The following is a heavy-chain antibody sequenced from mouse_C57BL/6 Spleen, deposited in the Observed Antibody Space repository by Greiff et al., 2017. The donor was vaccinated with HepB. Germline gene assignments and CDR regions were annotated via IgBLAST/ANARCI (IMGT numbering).Heavy chain of an antibody. V-gene: IGHV1-69*01. Sequence: QVQLQQPGAELVMPGASVKLSCKASGYTFTSYWMHWVKQRPGQGLEWIGEIDPSDSYTNYNQKFKGKSTLTVDKSSSTAYMQLSSLTSEDSAVYYCANIYYGNYYDMDYWGQGTTVTVSS. CDR1: GYTFTSYW. CDR2: IDPSDSYT. CDR3: ANIYYGNYYDMDY. J-gene: IGHJ4*01. D-gene: IGHD2-1*01.